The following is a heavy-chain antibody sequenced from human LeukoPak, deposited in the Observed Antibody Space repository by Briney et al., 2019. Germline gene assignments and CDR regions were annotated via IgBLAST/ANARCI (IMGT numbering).Heavy chain of an antibody. V-gene: IGHV3-11*06. Sequence: GGSLRLSCAASGFTFSDYYMSWIRQAPGKGLEWVSYISSSSSYTNYADSVKGRFTISRDNAKNSLYLQMNSLRDEDTAVYYCAREGFRYYYDSSGYYFGYWGQGTLVTVSS. CDR1: GFTFSDYY. J-gene: IGHJ4*02. D-gene: IGHD3-22*01. CDR3: AREGFRYYYDSSGYYFGY. CDR2: ISSSSSYT.